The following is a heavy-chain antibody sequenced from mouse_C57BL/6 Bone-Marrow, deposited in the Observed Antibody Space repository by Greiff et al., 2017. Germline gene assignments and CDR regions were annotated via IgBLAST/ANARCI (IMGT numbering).Heavy chain of an antibody. CDR3: ARPPYYSNYDYAMDY. J-gene: IGHJ4*01. CDR2: IYPGDGDT. D-gene: IGHD2-5*01. Sequence: QVQLKESGPELVKPGASVKISCKASGYAFSSSWMNWVKQGPGKGLEWVGWIYPGDGDTNYNGTFKGKATLTGDKSSSTAYMQISSLTSEDSAVYFCARPPYYSNYDYAMDYWGQGTSGTVS. CDR1: GYAFSSSW. V-gene: IGHV1-82*01.